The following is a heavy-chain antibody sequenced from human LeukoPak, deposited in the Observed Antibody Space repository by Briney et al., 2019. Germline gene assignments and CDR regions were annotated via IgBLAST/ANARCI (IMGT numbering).Heavy chain of an antibody. J-gene: IGHJ3*02. CDR3: ARVSGSGCSRAFDI. V-gene: IGHV4-4*07. Sequence: PSETLSLTCTVSGGSISSYYWSWIRQPAGKGLEWIGRIYTSGSTNYNPSLKSRVTMSVDTSKNQFSLKLSSVTAADTAVYYCARVSGSGCSRAFDIWGQGTMVTVSS. CDR2: IYTSGST. CDR1: GGSISSYY. D-gene: IGHD6-19*01.